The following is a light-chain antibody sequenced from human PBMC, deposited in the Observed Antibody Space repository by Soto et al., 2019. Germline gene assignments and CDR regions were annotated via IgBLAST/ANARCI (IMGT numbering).Light chain of an antibody. CDR3: SSFAGNNNLV. V-gene: IGLV2-8*01. CDR1: SSDVGVYNY. J-gene: IGLJ2*01. CDR2: EVS. Sequence: QSALTQPPSASGSPGQSVTISCTGTSSDVGVYNYVSWYQQHPGKAPKLMIYEVSKRPSGVPDRFSGSKSGNTASLTVSGLQAEDEADCYCSSFAGNNNLVFGGGTKLT.